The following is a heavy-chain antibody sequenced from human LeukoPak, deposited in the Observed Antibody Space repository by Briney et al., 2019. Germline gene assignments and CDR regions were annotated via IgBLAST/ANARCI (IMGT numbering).Heavy chain of an antibody. V-gene: IGHV5-51*01. Sequence: GESLKISCKASGYSFTNYWIGWGRQMPGKGLEWMGIIYPGDSDTRYSPSFQGQVTVSADKSISTAYLQWSSLKASDTAMYYCARHVGMATISPFGYWGQGTLVTVSS. J-gene: IGHJ4*02. CDR1: GYSFTNYW. CDR2: IYPGDSDT. D-gene: IGHD5-24*01. CDR3: ARHVGMATISPFGY.